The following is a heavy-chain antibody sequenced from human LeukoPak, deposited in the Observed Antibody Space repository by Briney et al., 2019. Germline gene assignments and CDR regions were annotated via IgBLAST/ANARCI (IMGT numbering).Heavy chain of an antibody. D-gene: IGHD2-2*01. CDR2: ISSNGGST. J-gene: IGHJ5*02. CDR3: ARGYCSSTSCPPFDP. CDR1: GFTFSSYA. Sequence: GGSLRLSCAASGFTFSSYAMHWVRQAPGKGLVYVSAISSNGGSTYYANSVKGRFTISRDNSKNTLYLQMGSLRAEDMAVYHCARGYCSSTSCPPFDPWGQGTLVTVSS. V-gene: IGHV3-64*01.